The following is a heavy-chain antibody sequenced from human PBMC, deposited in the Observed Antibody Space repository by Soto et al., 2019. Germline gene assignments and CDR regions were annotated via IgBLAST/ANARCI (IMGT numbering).Heavy chain of an antibody. CDR2: ISSSSSTI. D-gene: IGHD5-12*01. V-gene: IGHV3-48*01. CDR3: ARADSGYAHGYYYYGMDV. CDR1: GFTFSSYS. Sequence: EVQLVESGGGLVQPGGSLRLSCAASGFTFSSYSMNWVRQAPGKGLEWVSYISSSSSTIYYADSVKGRFTISRDNAKNSRYLQMSSLRAEDTAVYYCARADSGYAHGYYYYGMDVWGQGTTVTVSS. J-gene: IGHJ6*02.